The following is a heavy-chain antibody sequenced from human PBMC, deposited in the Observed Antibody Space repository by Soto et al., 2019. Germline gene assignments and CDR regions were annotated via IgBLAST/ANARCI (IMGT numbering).Heavy chain of an antibody. CDR1: GGSISSYY. V-gene: IGHV4-59*08. D-gene: IGHD6-19*01. J-gene: IGHJ5*02. Sequence: SETLSLTCTVSGGSISSYYWSWIRQPPGKGLEWIGYIYYSGSTNYNPSLKSRVTISVDTSKNQFSLKLSSVTAADTAVYYCARGDTYSSGWDREPENNWFDPWGQGTLVTVSS. CDR3: ARGDTYSSGWDREPENNWFDP. CDR2: IYYSGST.